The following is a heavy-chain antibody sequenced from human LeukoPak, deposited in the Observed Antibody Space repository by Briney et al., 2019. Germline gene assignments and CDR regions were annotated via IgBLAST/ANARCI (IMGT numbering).Heavy chain of an antibody. D-gene: IGHD6-13*01. Sequence: GESLKISCKGYGYSFTSYWIGWVRQMPGKGLEWMGSIYPGDSDTRYSPSLQGQVTISADKSISTAYLQWSSLKASDTAMFYCARRLAAAGTGDFDYWGQGTLVTVSS. CDR1: GYSFTSYW. J-gene: IGHJ4*02. CDR3: ARRLAAAGTGDFDY. CDR2: IYPGDSDT. V-gene: IGHV5-51*01.